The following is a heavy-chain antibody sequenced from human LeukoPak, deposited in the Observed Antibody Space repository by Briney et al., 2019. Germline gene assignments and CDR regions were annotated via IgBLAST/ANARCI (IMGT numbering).Heavy chain of an antibody. CDR3: ARQVWDGRDDAFDI. CDR1: GYNFPIYW. D-gene: IGHD1-1*01. CDR2: IYPGDSDT. J-gene: IGHJ3*02. Sequence: GESLKISCQGSGYNFPIYWIGWVRQMPGQGLEWMGIIYPGDSDTRYSPSFQGQVTISADKSISTAYLQWSSLKASDTAMYYCARQVWDGRDDAFDIWGQGTMVTVSS. V-gene: IGHV5-51*01.